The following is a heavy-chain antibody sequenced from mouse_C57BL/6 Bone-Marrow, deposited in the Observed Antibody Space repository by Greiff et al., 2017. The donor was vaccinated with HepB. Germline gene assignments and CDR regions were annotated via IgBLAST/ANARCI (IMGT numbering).Heavy chain of an antibody. CDR1: GFTFSDYG. Sequence: EVKLMESGGGLVKPGGSLKLSCAASGFTFSDYGMHWVRQAPEKGLEWVAYISSGSSTIYYADTVKGRFTISRDNAKNTLFLQMTSLRSEDTAMYYCARPGSTVVAIDYWGQGTTLTVSS. J-gene: IGHJ2*01. D-gene: IGHD1-1*01. CDR2: ISSGSSTI. CDR3: ARPGSTVVAIDY. V-gene: IGHV5-17*01.